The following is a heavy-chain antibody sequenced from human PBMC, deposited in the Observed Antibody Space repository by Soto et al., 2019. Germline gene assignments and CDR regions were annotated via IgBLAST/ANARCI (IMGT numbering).Heavy chain of an antibody. D-gene: IGHD3-22*01. CDR3: ARGPRRDYYDSSGPMGY. CDR1: GGTFSSYA. Sequence: SVKVSCKASGGTFSSYAISWVRQAPGQGLEWMGGIIPIFGTANYAQKFQGRVTITADESTSTAYMELSSLRSEDTAVYYCARGPRRDYYDSSGPMGYWGQGTLVTV. V-gene: IGHV1-69*13. CDR2: IIPIFGTA. J-gene: IGHJ4*02.